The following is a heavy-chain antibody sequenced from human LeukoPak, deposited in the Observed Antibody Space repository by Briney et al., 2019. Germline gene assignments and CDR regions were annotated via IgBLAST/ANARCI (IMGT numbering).Heavy chain of an antibody. Sequence: SQTLSLTCTVSGGSISSGGYYWSWIRQPPGKGLEWIGYIYHSGSTYYNPSLKSRVTISVDRSKNQFSLKLSSVTAADTAVYYCAREKGGYYGSGSYSDYWGQGTLVTVSS. CDR3: AREKGGYYGSGSYSDY. J-gene: IGHJ4*02. D-gene: IGHD3-10*01. CDR1: GGSISSGGYY. V-gene: IGHV4-30-2*01. CDR2: IYHSGST.